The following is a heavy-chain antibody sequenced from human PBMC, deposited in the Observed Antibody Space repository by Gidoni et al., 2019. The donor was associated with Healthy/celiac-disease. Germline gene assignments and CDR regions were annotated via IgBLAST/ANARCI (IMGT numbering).Heavy chain of an antibody. CDR3: AKDKGATHFDY. CDR1: GFTFSSYG. V-gene: IGHV3-30*18. J-gene: IGHJ4*02. D-gene: IGHD1-26*01. Sequence: QVTLVESGGGGVQPGRCLRRSCAASGFTFSSYGMHWVRQAPGKGLEWVAVISYDGSNKYYADSVKGRFTISRDNSKNTLYLQMNSLSAEDTAVYYCAKDKGATHFDYWGQGTLVTVSS. CDR2: ISYDGSNK.